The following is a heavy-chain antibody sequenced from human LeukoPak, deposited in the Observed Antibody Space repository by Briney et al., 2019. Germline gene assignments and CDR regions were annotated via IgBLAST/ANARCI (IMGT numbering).Heavy chain of an antibody. J-gene: IGHJ1*01. V-gene: IGHV3-30*02. CDR2: ITYDGSNK. D-gene: IGHD6-19*01. CDR3: ASSLAVAGPDEH. Sequence: GESLRLSCAASGFTFSDYGMHWVRQAPGKGLEWVTFITYDGSNKYYANSVKGRFTISRDNSKNTVYLQMNSLRAEDTAVYYCASSLAVAGPDEHWGQGTLVTVSS. CDR1: GFTFSDYG.